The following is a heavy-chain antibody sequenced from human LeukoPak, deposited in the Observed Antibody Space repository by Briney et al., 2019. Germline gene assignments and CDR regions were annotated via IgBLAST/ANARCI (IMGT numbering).Heavy chain of an antibody. J-gene: IGHJ5*02. D-gene: IGHD2-2*01. V-gene: IGHV3-23*01. CDR2: ISGSGGST. CDR3: AKARVPAAFNWFDP. Sequence: GGSLRLSCAASGFTFSSYAMSWVRQAPGKEPEWVSAISGSGGSTYYADSVKGRFTISRDNSKNTLYLQMNSLRAEDTAVYYCAKARVPAAFNWFDPWGQGTLVTVSS. CDR1: GFTFSSYA.